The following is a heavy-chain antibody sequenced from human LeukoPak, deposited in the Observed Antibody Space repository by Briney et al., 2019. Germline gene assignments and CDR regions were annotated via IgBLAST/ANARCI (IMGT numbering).Heavy chain of an antibody. V-gene: IGHV3-23*01. CDR3: AKVYYSDYSNNSFYY. D-gene: IGHD4-11*01. Sequence: GGSLRLSCAASGFTFSSYAMSWVRQAPGKGLEWVSAISGSGGSIYYADSVKGRFTISRDNAKNTLYLKLNSQRAKNTAEYSSAKVYYSDYSNNSFYYWGEGALVTVSS. CDR1: GFTFSSYA. CDR2: ISGSGGSI. J-gene: IGHJ4*02.